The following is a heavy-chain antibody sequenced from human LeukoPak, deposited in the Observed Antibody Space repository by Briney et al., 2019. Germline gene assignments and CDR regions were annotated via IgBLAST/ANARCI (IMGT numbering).Heavy chain of an antibody. V-gene: IGHV3-23*01. Sequence: GGSLRLSCAVSGITLSNYGMTWVRQAPGKGLEWVAGISDTGGRTNYADSVKGRFTISGDNPKNTLYLQMNSLRAEDTAVYFCAKRDVVIRVILVGFHKEAYYFDSWGQGALVTVSS. CDR1: GITLSNYG. CDR2: ISDTGGRT. CDR3: AKRDVVIRVILVGFHKEAYYFDS. J-gene: IGHJ4*02. D-gene: IGHD3-22*01.